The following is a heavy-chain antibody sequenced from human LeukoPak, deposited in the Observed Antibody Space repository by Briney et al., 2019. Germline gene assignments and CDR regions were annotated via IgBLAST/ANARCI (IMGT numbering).Heavy chain of an antibody. CDR1: GGSISSGSYY. D-gene: IGHD2-15*01. CDR2: IYTSGST. J-gene: IGHJ4*02. V-gene: IGHV4-61*02. Sequence: SETLSLTCTVSGGSISSGSYYWSWIRQPAGKGLEWIGRIYTSGSTNYNPSLKSRVIISVDTSKNQFSLELSSVTAADTAVYCCAREDRYCSGGSCYSWGQGTLVTVSS. CDR3: AREDRYCSGGSCYS.